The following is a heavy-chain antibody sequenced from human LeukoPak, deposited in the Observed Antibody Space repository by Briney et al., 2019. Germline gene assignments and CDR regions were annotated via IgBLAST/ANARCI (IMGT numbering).Heavy chain of an antibody. CDR2: ISSIGSTI. V-gene: IGHV3-11*01. J-gene: IGHJ6*03. D-gene: IGHD3-9*01. Sequence: PGGSLRLSCAASGFTFSDYYMSWIRQAPGKGLEWVSYISSIGSTIYYADSVKGRFTISRDNAKNSLYLQMNSLRAEDTAVYYCARTIYGIFIYYMDVWGKGTTVTISS. CDR1: GFTFSDYY. CDR3: ARTIYGIFIYYMDV.